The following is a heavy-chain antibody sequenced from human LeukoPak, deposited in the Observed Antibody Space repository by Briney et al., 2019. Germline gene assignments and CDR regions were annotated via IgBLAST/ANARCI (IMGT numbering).Heavy chain of an antibody. CDR1: GFTFSNAW. D-gene: IGHD3-16*01. Sequence: PGGSLRLSCAASGFTFSNAWMNWVRQAPGKGLEWVSVIYSGGSTYYADSVKGRFTISRDNSKNTLYLQMNSLRAEDTAVYYCARGDGDFDYWGQGTLVTVSS. CDR2: IYSGGST. J-gene: IGHJ4*02. CDR3: ARGDGDFDY. V-gene: IGHV3-53*01.